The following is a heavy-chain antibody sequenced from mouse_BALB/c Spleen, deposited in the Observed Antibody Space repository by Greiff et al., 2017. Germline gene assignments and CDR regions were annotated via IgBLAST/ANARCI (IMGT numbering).Heavy chain of an antibody. D-gene: IGHD1-3*01. J-gene: IGHJ3*01. V-gene: IGHV14-3*02. CDR1: GFNIKDTY. Sequence: VQLKESGAELVKPGASVKLSCTASGFNIKDTYMHWVKQRPEQGLEWIGRIDPANGNTKYDPKFQGKATITADTSSNTAYLQLSSLTSEDTAVYYCARGSGNPAWFAYWGQGTLVTVSA. CDR3: ARGSGNPAWFAY. CDR2: IDPANGNT.